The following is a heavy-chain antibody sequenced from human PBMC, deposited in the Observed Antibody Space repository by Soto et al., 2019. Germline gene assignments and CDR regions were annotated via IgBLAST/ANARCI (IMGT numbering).Heavy chain of an antibody. J-gene: IGHJ4*02. V-gene: IGHV3-23*01. CDR2: ISGSGGHT. D-gene: IGHD1-26*01. Sequence: PGGSLRLSCAASGFTFSSYAMNWVRQAPGKGLEWVSTISGSGGHTYYADSVKGRFTISRDNSKNTLDVQMNSLRAEDTAIYYCAKVAYSGSASHFDYWGRGTLVTVSS. CDR1: GFTFSSYA. CDR3: AKVAYSGSASHFDY.